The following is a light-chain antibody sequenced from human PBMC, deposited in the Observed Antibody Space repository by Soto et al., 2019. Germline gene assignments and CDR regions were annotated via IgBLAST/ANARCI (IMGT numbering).Light chain of an antibody. J-gene: IGKJ1*01. V-gene: IGKV1-27*01. CDR1: QGISNY. Sequence: DIQMTHAPSSLSASVVDRVTITCRASQGISNYLAWYQQKPGKVPKLLIYAASTLQSGVPSRFSGSGSGTDFTLTISSLQPEDVATYYCQKYNSAPQKVGQGNKVDIK. CDR2: AAS. CDR3: QKYNSAPQK.